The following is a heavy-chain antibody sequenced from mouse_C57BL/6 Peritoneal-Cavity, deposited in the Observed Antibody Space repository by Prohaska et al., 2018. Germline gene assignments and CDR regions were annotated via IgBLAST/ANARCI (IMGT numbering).Heavy chain of an antibody. J-gene: IGHJ4*01. CDR1: GYTFTDYY. CDR2: INPNNGGT. D-gene: IGHD2-1*01. CDR3: ASDGNLDDYAMDY. Sequence: PGASVKISCKASGYTFTDYYMNWVKQSHGKSLEWIGDINPNNGGTSYNQKFKGKATLTVDKSSSTAYMELRSLTSEDSAVYYCASDGNLDDYAMDYWGQGTSATVSS. V-gene: IGHV1-26*01.